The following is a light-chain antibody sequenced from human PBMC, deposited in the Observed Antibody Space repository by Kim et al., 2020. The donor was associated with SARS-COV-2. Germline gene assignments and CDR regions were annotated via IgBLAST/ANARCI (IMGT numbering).Light chain of an antibody. CDR3: SSYAGTNNVL. Sequence: GQSVAISCTGTSSDVGGYNYVSCYQQYPGKAPKLIIYELNKRPSGVPDRFSGSKSGNTASLTVSGLQAEDEADYYCSSYAGTNNVLFGGGTQLTVL. CDR2: ELN. CDR1: SSDVGGYNY. J-gene: IGLJ2*01. V-gene: IGLV2-8*01.